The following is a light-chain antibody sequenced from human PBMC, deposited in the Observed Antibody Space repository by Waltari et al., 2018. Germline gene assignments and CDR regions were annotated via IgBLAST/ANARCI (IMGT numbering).Light chain of an antibody. J-gene: IGKJ1*01. Sequence: DIQMTQSPSPLSASVGDRVAITCRASQGISNSLAWYQQKPGKAPKLLLYAASRLESGVPSRFSGSGSGTDYTLTISSLQPEDFATYYCQQYYSTPWTFGQGTKVEIK. CDR1: QGISNS. CDR3: QQYYSTPWT. V-gene: IGKV1-NL1*01. CDR2: AAS.